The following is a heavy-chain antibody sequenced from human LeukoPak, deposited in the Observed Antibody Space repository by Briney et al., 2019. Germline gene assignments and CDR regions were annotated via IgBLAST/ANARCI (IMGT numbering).Heavy chain of an antibody. V-gene: IGHV3-15*01. CDR1: GFTFTDAW. Sequence: GGTLRLSCAVSGFTFTDAWMTWIRQGPGKGLEWVGRISREADGGTADYAAPVNGRFTISRDDSKNTLYLQLNSLKTEDTGVYYCTTASYYDILTGFFTWGQGTLVTVS. J-gene: IGHJ4*02. D-gene: IGHD3-9*01. CDR3: TTASYYDILTGFFT. CDR2: ISREADGGTA.